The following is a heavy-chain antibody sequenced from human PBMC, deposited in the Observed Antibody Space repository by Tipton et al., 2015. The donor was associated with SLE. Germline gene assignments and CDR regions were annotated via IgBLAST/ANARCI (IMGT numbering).Heavy chain of an antibody. CDR3: VREPLLYDDYGGGFDP. V-gene: IGHV4-38-2*02. J-gene: IGHJ5*02. CDR2: IYNPGST. CDR1: GDSIHNDYS. D-gene: IGHD4-23*01. Sequence: TLSLTCSVSGDSIHNDYSCGWIRQPPGKGLEWIGTIYNPGSTYYNPSLKRRATISVDTSKNQFSLNLSSMSAADTAVYYCVREPLLYDDYGGGFDPWGQGTLVTVSS.